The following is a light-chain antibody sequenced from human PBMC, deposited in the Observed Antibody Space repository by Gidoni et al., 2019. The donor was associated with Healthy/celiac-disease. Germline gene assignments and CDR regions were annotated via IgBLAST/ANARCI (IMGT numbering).Light chain of an antibody. CDR3: QQRSNWPWST. CDR1: QSVSSY. Sequence: EIVLTQSPATLSLSPGERATLSCRASQSVSSYLAWYQQKPGQAPRLLIYDASNRATGIPARFSGSGSGTDFTLTISSLEPEDFAVYYCQQRSNWPWSTFXGXTKVEIK. CDR2: DAS. V-gene: IGKV3-11*01. J-gene: IGKJ4*01.